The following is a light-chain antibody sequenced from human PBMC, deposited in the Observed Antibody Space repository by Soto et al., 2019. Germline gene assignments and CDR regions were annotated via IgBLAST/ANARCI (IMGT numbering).Light chain of an antibody. V-gene: IGKV3-11*01. Sequence: EIVLTQSPATLSLSPGERATLSCRVSQSVGSYLAWYQQKPGQAPRLLIYDASNRATGIPARFSGSGSGTDFTLTISSLEPEDFAVYYCQQRSNWPPWTFGQGTKVEVK. CDR1: QSVGSY. CDR3: QQRSNWPPWT. J-gene: IGKJ1*01. CDR2: DAS.